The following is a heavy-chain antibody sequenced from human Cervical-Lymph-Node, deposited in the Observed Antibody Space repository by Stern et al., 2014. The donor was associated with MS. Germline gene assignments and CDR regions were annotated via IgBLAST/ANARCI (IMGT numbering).Heavy chain of an antibody. CDR3: ARDLRGYSNNYYYGMDV. Sequence: VQLEESGPGLVKPSQTLFLTCTVSGGSMSSGSYYWAWIRQPAGKGLEWIGRVYTSGATNYNPSLQSRVTKSVDQSKNQFFLKLRSVTAADTAVYYCARDLRGYSNNYYYGMDVWGQGTTVTVSS. J-gene: IGHJ6*02. CDR1: GGSMSSGSYY. V-gene: IGHV4-61*02. D-gene: IGHD5-12*01. CDR2: VYTSGAT.